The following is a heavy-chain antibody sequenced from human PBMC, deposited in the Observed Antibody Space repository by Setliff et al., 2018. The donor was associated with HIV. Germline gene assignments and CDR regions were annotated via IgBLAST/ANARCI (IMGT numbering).Heavy chain of an antibody. V-gene: IGHV1-24*01. CDR3: STVAFYYDSSGSMEAPHFDS. Sequence: ASVKVSCKVSGYTLNALSLHWVRQSPGEGLEWMGSVNPDDGEVLYAQKFRGRVTMTEDRPIDTAYMELSSLTSEDTAVYYCSTVAFYYDSSGSMEAPHFDSWGQGTLVTVSS. J-gene: IGHJ4*02. CDR1: GYTLNALS. CDR2: VNPDDGEV. D-gene: IGHD3-22*01.